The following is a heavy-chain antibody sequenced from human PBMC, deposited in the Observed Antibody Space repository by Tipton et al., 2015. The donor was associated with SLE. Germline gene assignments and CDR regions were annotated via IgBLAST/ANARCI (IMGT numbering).Heavy chain of an antibody. V-gene: IGHV4-4*07. J-gene: IGHJ6*03. Sequence: GLVKPSETLYLTCTVSGDSIVTYHWNWIRQPAGKGLEWIGRIHSSGNINYNPSLKSRVTMSVDTSRDQFSLTLNSVTAADTGIYYCARGREWNWSPYYMDVWGKGTTVTVSS. CDR1: GDSIVTYH. CDR2: IHSSGNI. D-gene: IGHD1-1*01. CDR3: ARGREWNWSPYYMDV.